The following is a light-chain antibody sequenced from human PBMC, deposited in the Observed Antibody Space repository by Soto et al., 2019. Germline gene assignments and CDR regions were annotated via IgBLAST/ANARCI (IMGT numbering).Light chain of an antibody. J-gene: IGKJ1*01. Sequence: EIFLTQYPGSLSWSPGERATLSCGASQGVSSNYLAWYQQKPGQVPRLLIYDASRRATGIPDRLSGSGSGTEFTLTISRMEPEDSAVYYCQQYSTSRTFGQGTQVDIK. V-gene: IGKV3-20*01. CDR1: QGVSSNY. CDR3: QQYSTSRT. CDR2: DAS.